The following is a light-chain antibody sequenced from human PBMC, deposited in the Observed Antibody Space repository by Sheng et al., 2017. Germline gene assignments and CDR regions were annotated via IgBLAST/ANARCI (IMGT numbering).Light chain of an antibody. CDR3: QQYHKWPS. Sequence: EIVLTQSPVTLSLSPGERATLSCRASQSVSSNVAWYQHKVGQAPRVLIYSASTRATAIPARFTGSGSETEFTLTITSLQSEDFAVYYCQQYHKWPSFGQGTKVEIK. J-gene: IGKJ1*01. CDR1: QSVSSN. CDR2: SAS. V-gene: IGKV3-15*01.